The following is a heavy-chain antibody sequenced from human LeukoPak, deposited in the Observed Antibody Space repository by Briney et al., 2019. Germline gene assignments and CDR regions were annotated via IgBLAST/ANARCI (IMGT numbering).Heavy chain of an antibody. V-gene: IGHV3-23*01. J-gene: IGHJ4*02. Sequence: GGSLRLSCAASGVIFSNNAMSWVRQAPGKGLEWVSAISGSGGSTIYADSVKGRFTISRDNPKNTLYLQMISLRAEDTGVHYCAKDRGDGYKFYDNWGQGTLVTVSS. CDR2: ISGSGGST. D-gene: IGHD5-24*01. CDR1: GVIFSNNA. CDR3: AKDRGDGYKFYDN.